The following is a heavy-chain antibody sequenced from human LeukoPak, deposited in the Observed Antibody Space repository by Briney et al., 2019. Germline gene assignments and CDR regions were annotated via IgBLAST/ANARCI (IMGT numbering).Heavy chain of an antibody. J-gene: IGHJ4*02. CDR2: ITGSGGTT. CDR3: AKDRVGALLYFDF. CDR1: GFSVSGHY. D-gene: IGHD1-26*01. V-gene: IGHV3-23*01. Sequence: GGSLRLSCAASGFSVSGHYMSWVRQAPGKGLEWVSAITGSGGTTYYADSMKGRFTISRDNSKNTLYLQMNSLRAEDTAVYYCAKDRVGALLYFDFWGQGTLVTVSS.